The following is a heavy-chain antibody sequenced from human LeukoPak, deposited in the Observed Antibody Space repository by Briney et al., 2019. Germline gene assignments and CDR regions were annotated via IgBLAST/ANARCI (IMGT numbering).Heavy chain of an antibody. D-gene: IGHD3-9*01. CDR3: ARTLRYFDWLFP. CDR1: GGSISSYY. Sequence: PSETLSLTCSVSGGSISSYYWSWIRQPPGKGLEWIGEINHSGSTNYNPSLKSRVTISVDTSKNQFSLKLSSVTAADTAVYYCARTLRYFDWLFPWGQGTLVTVSS. V-gene: IGHV4-34*01. J-gene: IGHJ5*02. CDR2: INHSGST.